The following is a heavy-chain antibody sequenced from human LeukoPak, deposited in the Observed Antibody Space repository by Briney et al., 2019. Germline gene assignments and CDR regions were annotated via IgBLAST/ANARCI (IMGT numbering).Heavy chain of an antibody. CDR1: GYTFTSYY. CDR3: ARVSIGAGGYGWFDP. J-gene: IGHJ5*02. CDR2: INPSGGST. V-gene: IGHV1-46*01. D-gene: IGHD6-13*01. Sequence: ASVKVSCKASGYTFTSYYMHWVRQAPGQGLEWMGIINPSGGSTSYAQKFQGRVTMTRDTSTSTVYMELSSLRSEDTAVYYCARVSIGAGGYGWFDPWGQGTLVTVSS.